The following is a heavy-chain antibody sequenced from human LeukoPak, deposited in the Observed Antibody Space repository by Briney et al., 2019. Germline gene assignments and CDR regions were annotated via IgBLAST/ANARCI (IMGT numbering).Heavy chain of an antibody. CDR3: ARHVSGSSAFDI. CDR2: IYYSGAT. Sequence: PSETLSLTCTVSGGSISSRSYYWGWIRQPPGKGLERIGSIYYSGATYYNPSLKSRVTISVDTSKNQFSLKVSSVTAADTAVYYCARHVSGSSAFDIWGQGTMVTVSS. CDR1: GGSISSRSYY. D-gene: IGHD6-25*01. J-gene: IGHJ3*02. V-gene: IGHV4-39*01.